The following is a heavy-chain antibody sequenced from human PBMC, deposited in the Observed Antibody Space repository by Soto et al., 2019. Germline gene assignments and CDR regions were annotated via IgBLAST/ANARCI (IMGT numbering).Heavy chain of an antibody. Sequence: VQLVESGGGLVQPGGSLRLSCAASGFTFRTHWLSWVRQVPGKGLEWVANINLDGSEKNYVDSVKGRFTISRDNARNSLYLQMSSLRAEDTALYYCARDGSTSWYSYDYHGMDVWGQGTTVTVSS. CDR3: ARDGSTSWYSYDYHGMDV. CDR2: INLDGSEK. J-gene: IGHJ6*02. V-gene: IGHV3-7*05. CDR1: GFTFRTHW. D-gene: IGHD5-18*01.